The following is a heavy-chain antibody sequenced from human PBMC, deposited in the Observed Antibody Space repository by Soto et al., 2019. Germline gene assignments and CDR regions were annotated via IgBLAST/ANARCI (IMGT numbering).Heavy chain of an antibody. D-gene: IGHD2-8*01. V-gene: IGHV4-34*01. CDR1: GGSFSGYY. CDR2: INHSGST. CDR3: ARGGLMVYAMFDY. Sequence: QVQLQQWGAGLLKPSETLSLTCAVYGGSFSGYYWSWIRQPPGQGLEWIGEINHSGSTKYNPSLKSRVTISGDTSKNQFSLRLSSVTAADTALYYCARGGLMVYAMFDYWGQGTLVTVSS. J-gene: IGHJ4*02.